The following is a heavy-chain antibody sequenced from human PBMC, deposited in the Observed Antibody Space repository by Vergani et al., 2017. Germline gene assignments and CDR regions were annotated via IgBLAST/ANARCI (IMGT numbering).Heavy chain of an antibody. CDR2: ISGSGGST. CDR3: AKYGFGELLENPNTR. D-gene: IGHD3-10*01. J-gene: IGHJ4*02. CDR1: GFTFSSYA. V-gene: IGHV3-23*01. Sequence: EVQLLESGGGLVQPGGSLRLSCAASGFTFSSYAMSWGRQAPGKGLEWVSAISGSGGSTYYADSVKGRFTISRDNSKNTLYLQMNSLRAEDTAVYYCAKYGFGELLENPNTRWGQGTLVTVSS.